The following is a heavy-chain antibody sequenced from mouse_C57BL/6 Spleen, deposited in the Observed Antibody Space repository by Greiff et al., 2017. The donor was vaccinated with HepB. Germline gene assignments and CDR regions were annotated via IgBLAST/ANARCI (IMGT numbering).Heavy chain of an antibody. CDR2: ISSGSSTI. J-gene: IGHJ4*01. V-gene: IGHV5-17*01. Sequence: EVQGVESGGGLVKPGGSLKLSCAASGFTFSDYGMHWVRQAPEKGLEWVAYISSGSSTIYYADTVKGRFTISRDNAKNTLFLQMTSLRSEDTAMYYCARSYGYDGGDAMDYWGQGTSVTVSS. CDR3: ARSYGYDGGDAMDY. CDR1: GFTFSDYG. D-gene: IGHD2-2*01.